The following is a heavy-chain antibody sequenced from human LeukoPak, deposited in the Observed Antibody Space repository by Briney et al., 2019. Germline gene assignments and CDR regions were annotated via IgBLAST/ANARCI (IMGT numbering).Heavy chain of an antibody. Sequence: SETLSLTCTVYGGSFGAYYWSWIRQPPGKGPEWIGQINHSGGTNYNPSLKSRVTISVDSSKDQFSLKLTSVTAADTAVYYCARGRLAPRSGGGRDYYYDMDVWGQGTTVTVSS. D-gene: IGHD2-15*01. CDR3: ARGRLAPRSGGGRDYYYDMDV. J-gene: IGHJ6*02. CDR2: INHSGGT. V-gene: IGHV4-34*01. CDR1: GGSFGAYY.